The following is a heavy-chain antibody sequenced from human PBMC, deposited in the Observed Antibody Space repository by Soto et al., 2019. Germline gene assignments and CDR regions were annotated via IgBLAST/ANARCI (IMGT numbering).Heavy chain of an antibody. V-gene: IGHV1-3*01. CDR2: INAGNGNT. Sequence: ASVKVSCKASGYAFTSYAMHWVRQAPGQRLEWMGWINAGNGNTKYSQKFQGRVTITRDTSASTAYMELSSLRSEDTAVYYCARDPDYDFWSGPYYYMDVWGKGTTVTVSS. D-gene: IGHD3-3*01. CDR1: GYAFTSYA. J-gene: IGHJ6*03. CDR3: ARDPDYDFWSGPYYYMDV.